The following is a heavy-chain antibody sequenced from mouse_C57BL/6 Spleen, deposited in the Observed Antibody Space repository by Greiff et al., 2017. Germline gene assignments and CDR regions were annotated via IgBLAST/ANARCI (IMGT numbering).Heavy chain of an antibody. CDR1: GSTFPSYW. CDR3: ARGDSYTMDY. V-gene: IGHV1-64*01. J-gene: IGHJ4*01. CDR2: IHPNSGST. D-gene: IGHD2-10*01. Sequence: VQLQQPGAELVKPGASVKLSCKASGSTFPSYWMHWVKQSPGQGLEWIGMIHPNSGSTNYNEKFKSKATLTVDKSSSTAYMQLSSLTSEDSAVYYCARGDSYTMDYWGQGTSVTVSS.